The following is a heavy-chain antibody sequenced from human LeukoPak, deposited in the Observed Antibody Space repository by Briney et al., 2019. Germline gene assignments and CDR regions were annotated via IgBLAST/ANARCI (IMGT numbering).Heavy chain of an antibody. CDR3: ARTRRDGYNGGYYCDY. CDR2: IYYSGST. CDR1: GGSISSYY. Sequence: SETLSLTCTVSGGSISSYYWSWIRQPPGKGLEWIGYIYYSGSTNYNPSLKSRVTISVDTSKNQFSLKLSSVTAADTAVYYCARTRRDGYNGGYYCDYWGQGTLVTVSS. J-gene: IGHJ4*02. D-gene: IGHD5-24*01. V-gene: IGHV4-59*01.